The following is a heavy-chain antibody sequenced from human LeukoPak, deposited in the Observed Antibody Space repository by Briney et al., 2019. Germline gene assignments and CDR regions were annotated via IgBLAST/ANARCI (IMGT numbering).Heavy chain of an antibody. J-gene: IGHJ4*02. Sequence: SETLSLTCTVSGYSISSGYYWGWIRQPPGKGLEWIGSIYHSGSTYYNPSLKSRVTISVDTSKNQFSLKLSSVTAADTAVYYCASLSDYSSSSRPLDYWGQGTLVTVSS. CDR2: IYHSGST. V-gene: IGHV4-38-2*02. CDR1: GYSISSGYY. D-gene: IGHD6-6*01. CDR3: ASLSDYSSSSRPLDY.